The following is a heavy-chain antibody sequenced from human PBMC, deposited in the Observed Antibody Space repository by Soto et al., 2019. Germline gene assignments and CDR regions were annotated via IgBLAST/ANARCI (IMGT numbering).Heavy chain of an antibody. V-gene: IGHV4-59*02. CDR2: IFYSGST. Sequence: SARLFLAFTFSGGCVNSYYWSWIRQPPGKGLEWIGYIFYSGSTKSNPSLKSRVTMSVDMSKNQFSLRLTSVTAADTAVYYCARVFPSYCGGDCSYFDSWGQGTLVTVSS. J-gene: IGHJ4*02. CDR3: ARVFPSYCGGDCSYFDS. CDR1: GGCVNSYY. D-gene: IGHD2-21*02.